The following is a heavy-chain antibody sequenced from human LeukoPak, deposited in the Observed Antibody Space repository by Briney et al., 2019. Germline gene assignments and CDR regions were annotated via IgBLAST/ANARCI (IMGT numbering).Heavy chain of an antibody. J-gene: IGHJ4*02. Sequence: GASVKVSCKASGGTFSSYTISWVRQAPGQGLEWMGRIIPILGIANYAQKFQGRVTITADKSTSTAYMELSSLRSEDTAVYYCARAVEMATSRYYFDYWGQGTLVTVSS. CDR1: GGTFSSYT. CDR3: ARAVEMATSRYYFDY. V-gene: IGHV1-69*02. D-gene: IGHD5-24*01. CDR2: IIPILGIA.